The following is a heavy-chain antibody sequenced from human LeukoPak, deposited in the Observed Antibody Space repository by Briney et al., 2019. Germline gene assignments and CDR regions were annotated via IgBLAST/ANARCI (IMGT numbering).Heavy chain of an antibody. Sequence: KPGGSLRLSCAASGFTVSSNFMSWVRQAPGKGLEWVSVIYSGGSTYYADSVKGRFTISRDNSENTLYLQMNSLRVEDTAVYYCALGLVTDYWGQGTLVTVSS. CDR2: IYSGGST. D-gene: IGHD3-9*01. V-gene: IGHV3-66*01. CDR1: GFTVSSNF. CDR3: ALGLVTDY. J-gene: IGHJ4*02.